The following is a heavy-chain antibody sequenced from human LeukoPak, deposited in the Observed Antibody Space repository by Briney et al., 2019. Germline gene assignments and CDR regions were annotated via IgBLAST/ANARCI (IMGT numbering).Heavy chain of an antibody. D-gene: IGHD2-8*01. Sequence: ASVTVSFKASGYTFSNYYMHWVRQAPGQGLEWMGWINPNSGGTNSAQKFQGRVTMTRDTSISTAYMELSSLRSDDTALYYCARTNALDYWGQGTLVTVSS. J-gene: IGHJ4*02. CDR1: GYTFSNYY. CDR2: INPNSGGT. V-gene: IGHV1-2*02. CDR3: ARTNALDY.